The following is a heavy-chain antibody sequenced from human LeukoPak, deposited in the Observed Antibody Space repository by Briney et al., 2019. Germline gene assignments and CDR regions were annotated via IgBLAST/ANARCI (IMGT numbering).Heavy chain of an antibody. Sequence: TGGSLRLSCAASGFTFSDYSMNWVRQAPGKGLEWVSYISSSSTIYYADSVKGRFTISRDNAKNSLYLQMNSLRAEDTAVYYCARDEVSGCAYWGQGTLVTVSS. J-gene: IGHJ4*02. CDR2: ISSSSTI. D-gene: IGHD3-10*01. CDR1: GFTFSDYS. V-gene: IGHV3-48*01. CDR3: ARDEVSGCAY.